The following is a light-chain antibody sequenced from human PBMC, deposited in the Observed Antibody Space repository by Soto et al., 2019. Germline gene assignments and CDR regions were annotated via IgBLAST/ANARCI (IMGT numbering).Light chain of an antibody. CDR1: SSDVGGYNY. J-gene: IGLJ1*01. CDR2: DVS. CDR3: SSYTSSSTYV. Sequence: QSALTQPASGSGSPGPSITISCTGTSSDVGGYNYVSWYQQHPGKAPKLMIYDVSNRPSGVSNRFSGSKSGNTASLTISGLQAEDEADYYCSSYTSSSTYVFGSGTKVTVL. V-gene: IGLV2-14*01.